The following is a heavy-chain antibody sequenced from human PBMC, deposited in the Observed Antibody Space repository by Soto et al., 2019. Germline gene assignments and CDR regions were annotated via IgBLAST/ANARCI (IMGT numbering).Heavy chain of an antibody. CDR2: ISSNGGST. Sequence: GGSLRLSCSASGFTFSSYAMHWVRQAPGKGLEYVSAISSNGGSTYYADSVKGRFTISRDNSKNTLYLQMSSLRAEDTAVYYCVKQGWELPENYYYGMDVWGQGTTVTVSS. CDR1: GFTFSSYA. V-gene: IGHV3-64D*08. D-gene: IGHD1-26*01. CDR3: VKQGWELPENYYYGMDV. J-gene: IGHJ6*02.